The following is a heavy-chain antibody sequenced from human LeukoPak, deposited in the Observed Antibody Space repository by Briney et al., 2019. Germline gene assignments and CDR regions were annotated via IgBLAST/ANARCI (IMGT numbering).Heavy chain of an antibody. Sequence: SETLSLTCTVSGGSINGYYWSWIRQPPGKGLEWIDYIPYSGSTNYNPSLKSRVTMSVDTSKNQFSLRLSSVIAADTAVYYCARHGSSYSFDCWGQGTLVTVSS. V-gene: IGHV4-59*08. D-gene: IGHD6-13*01. CDR1: GGSINGYY. CDR3: ARHGSSYSFDC. CDR2: IPYSGST. J-gene: IGHJ4*02.